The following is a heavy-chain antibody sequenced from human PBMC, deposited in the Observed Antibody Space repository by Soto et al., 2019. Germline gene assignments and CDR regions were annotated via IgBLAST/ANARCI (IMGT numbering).Heavy chain of an antibody. CDR2: ISGSGNTT. CDR3: ARKSRDIDF. J-gene: IGHJ4*02. CDR1: GFIFSNYA. Sequence: ESGGGLVQPGGSLRLSCIASGFIFSNYAMTWVRQAPGRGLEWVSTISGSGNTTYYTDSIKGHFTISRDNSKTTLYLQMRGLRPEDTAVYFCARKSRDIDFWGQGTLVTVSS. D-gene: IGHD3-9*01. V-gene: IGHV3-23*01.